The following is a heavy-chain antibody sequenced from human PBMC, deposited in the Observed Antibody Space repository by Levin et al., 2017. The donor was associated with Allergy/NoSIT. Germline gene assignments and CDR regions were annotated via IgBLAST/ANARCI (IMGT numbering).Heavy chain of an antibody. CDR1: GNAFSSLY. CDR2: IDPSGGVT. V-gene: IGHV1-46*03. J-gene: IGHJ4*02. CDR3: AHLLPGGY. Sequence: GESLKISCKSSGNAFSSLYMHWVRQAPGQGLEWMGVIDPSGGVTDFAQKFQARVTISRDTSTGTVYMELSSLRMDDTAVYFCAHLLPGGYWGQGTLVTVSS. D-gene: IGHD2-15*01.